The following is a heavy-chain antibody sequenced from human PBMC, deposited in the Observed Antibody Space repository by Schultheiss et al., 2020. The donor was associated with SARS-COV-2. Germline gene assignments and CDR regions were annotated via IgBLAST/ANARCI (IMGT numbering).Heavy chain of an antibody. CDR3: ARTVGLTLGFQH. CDR1: GGSVSRYY. Sequence: SETLSLTCTVSGGSVSRYYWSWIRQPPGKGLEWIGYVYYIGSTNYNPSLKSRVTISIDSSKTQFSLKLSSVTAADTAVYYCARTVGLTLGFQHWGQGSLVTVSS. V-gene: IGHV4-59*08. CDR2: VYYIGST. J-gene: IGHJ1*01. D-gene: IGHD1-26*01.